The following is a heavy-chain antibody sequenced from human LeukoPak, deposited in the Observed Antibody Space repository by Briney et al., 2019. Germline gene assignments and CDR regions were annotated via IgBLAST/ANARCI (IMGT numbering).Heavy chain of an antibody. CDR1: GFTFSSYG. J-gene: IGHJ3*02. Sequence: GGSLRLSCAASGFTFSSYGMHWVRQAPGKGLEWVAVIWYDGSNKYHADSVKGRFTISRDNSKNTLYLQMNSLRAEDTAVYYCAREYYDILTPEGAFDIWGQGTMVTVSS. CDR2: IWYDGSNK. V-gene: IGHV3-33*01. CDR3: AREYYDILTPEGAFDI. D-gene: IGHD3-9*01.